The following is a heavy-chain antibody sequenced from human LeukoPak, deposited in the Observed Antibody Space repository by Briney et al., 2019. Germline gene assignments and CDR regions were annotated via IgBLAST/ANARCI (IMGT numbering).Heavy chain of an antibody. CDR2: ISSNGGST. Sequence: GGSVRLSCSASGFTFSSYAMHWVRQAPGKGLEYVSSISSNGGSTYYADSVKGRFTISRDNSKNTLFLQMSSLRTEDTAVYYCASPYSGYDYNFDHWGQGTL. V-gene: IGHV3-64D*06. J-gene: IGHJ4*02. CDR3: ASPYSGYDYNFDH. D-gene: IGHD5-12*01. CDR1: GFTFSSYA.